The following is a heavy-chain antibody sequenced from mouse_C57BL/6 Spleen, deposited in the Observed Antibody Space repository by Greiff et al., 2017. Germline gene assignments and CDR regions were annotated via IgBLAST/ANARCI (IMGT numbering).Heavy chain of an antibody. Sequence: VQLKESGGGLVQPGGSLKLSCAASGFTFSDYYMYWVRQTPEKRLEWVAYISNGGGSTYYPDTVKGRFTISRDNAKNTLYLQMSRLKSEDTAMYYCARPSNWDGFAYWGQGTLVTVSA. CDR3: ARPSNWDGFAY. CDR1: GFTFSDYY. J-gene: IGHJ3*01. CDR2: ISNGGGST. D-gene: IGHD4-1*01. V-gene: IGHV5-12*01.